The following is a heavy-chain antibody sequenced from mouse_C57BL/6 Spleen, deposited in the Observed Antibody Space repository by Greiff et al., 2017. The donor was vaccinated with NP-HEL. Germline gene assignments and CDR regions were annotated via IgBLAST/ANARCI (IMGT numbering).Heavy chain of an antibody. D-gene: IGHD1-1*01. CDR1: GYSIPSAY. J-gene: IGHJ2*01. CDR3: ARSSTVVCFDY. Sequence: EFQLQQSGPGLAKPSQTLSLTCSVPGYSIPSAYWNWIRKFPGNKLKYMGYIIYSGSTFYNPTLKSRISITRDTSKNQYYLRLNSVTTEDTAAYYCARSSTVVCFDYWGKGTTLTVSS. CDR2: IIYSGST. V-gene: IGHV3-8*01.